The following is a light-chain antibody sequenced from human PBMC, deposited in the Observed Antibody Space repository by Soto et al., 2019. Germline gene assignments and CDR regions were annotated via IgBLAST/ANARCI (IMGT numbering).Light chain of an antibody. CDR1: QGSRND. CDR2: AAS. Sequence: IQMTQSPSSLSASVGDRVTITCRASQGSRNDLGCYQQKPGKAPKLLIYAASSLQSGVPSRFSGSGSGTDLPLTISSLQPEDFATYYCLQDYNYPRTFGPGTKVDLK. CDR3: LQDYNYPRT. V-gene: IGKV1-6*01. J-gene: IGKJ3*01.